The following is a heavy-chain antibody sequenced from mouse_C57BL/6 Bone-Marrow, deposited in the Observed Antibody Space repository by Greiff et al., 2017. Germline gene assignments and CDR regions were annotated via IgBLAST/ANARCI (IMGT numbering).Heavy chain of an antibody. Sequence: EVQVVESGGGLVKPGGSLKLSCAASGFTFSSYTMSWVRQTPEKRLEWVATISGGGGNTYYPDSVKGRFTISRDNAKNTLCLQMSSLRSEDTALYYCGRRYYFDYWGQGTTLTVSS. CDR2: ISGGGGNT. J-gene: IGHJ2*01. V-gene: IGHV5-9*01. CDR1: GFTFSSYT. CDR3: GRRYYFDY.